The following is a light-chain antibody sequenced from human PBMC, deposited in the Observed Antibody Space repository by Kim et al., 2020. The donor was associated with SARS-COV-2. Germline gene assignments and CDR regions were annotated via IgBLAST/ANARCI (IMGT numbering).Light chain of an antibody. V-gene: IGKV1-8*01. CDR3: QQYYDYPFT. CDR2: AAA. J-gene: IGKJ2*01. Sequence: SASTGVRVSITCRASQDIGRYLAWYQQKPGKAPNLLIYAAATLQTGVPSRISGSGSGTYFTLTINRLQSEDFASYYCQQYYDYPFTFGQGTKLEI. CDR1: QDIGRY.